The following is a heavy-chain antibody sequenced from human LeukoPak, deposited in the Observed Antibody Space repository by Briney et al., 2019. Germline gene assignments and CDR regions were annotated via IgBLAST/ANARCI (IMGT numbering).Heavy chain of an antibody. CDR3: VSGTTVTNFAY. Sequence: SETLSLTCAVYGGSFSGYYWSWIRQPPGKGLEWIGEINHSGSTNYNPSLKSRVTISVDTSKNQFSLKLTSVTAADTAVYYCVSGTTVTNFAYWGQGTLVTVSS. D-gene: IGHD4-17*01. CDR2: INHSGST. V-gene: IGHV4-34*01. CDR1: GGSFSGYY. J-gene: IGHJ4*02.